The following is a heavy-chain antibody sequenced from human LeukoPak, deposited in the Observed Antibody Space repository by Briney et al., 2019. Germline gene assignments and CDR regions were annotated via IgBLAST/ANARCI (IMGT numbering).Heavy chain of an antibody. CDR1: GGCCSGDY. V-gene: IGHV4-34*01. D-gene: IGHD3-10*01. CDR3: ATQNYYGSGSSVDY. Sequence: SQSLSLTCAGYGGCCSGDYWSWIRQPLGKGLEWIGEINHSGSTNYNPSLKSRVTISVDTSKNQFSLKLSSVTAADTAVYYCATQNYYGSGSSVDYWGQGTLVTVSS. J-gene: IGHJ4*02. CDR2: INHSGST.